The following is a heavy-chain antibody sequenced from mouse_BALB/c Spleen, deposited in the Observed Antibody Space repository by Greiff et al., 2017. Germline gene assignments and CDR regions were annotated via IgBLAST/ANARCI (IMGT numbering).Heavy chain of an antibody. CDR3: ARRTMITTGGFAY. D-gene: IGHD2-4*01. J-gene: IGHJ3*01. V-gene: IGHV5-17*02. CDR2: ISSGSSTI. CDR1: GFTFSSFG. Sequence: EVQVVESGGGLVQPGGSRKLSCAASGFTFSSFGMHWVRQAPEKGLEWVAYISSGSSTIYYADTVKGRFTISRDNPKNTLFLQMTSLRSEDTAMYYCARRTMITTGGFAYWGQGTLVTVSA.